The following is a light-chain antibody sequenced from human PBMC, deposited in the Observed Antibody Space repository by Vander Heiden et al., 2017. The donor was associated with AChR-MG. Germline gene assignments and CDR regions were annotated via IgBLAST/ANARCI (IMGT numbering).Light chain of an antibody. Sequence: QSALTQPRSVSGSPGQSVTISCTGTSSDVGASNFVSWYQQHPSRAPKLMIYDVSRRPSGVPDRFSGSKSGNTASLTISGLQAEDEADYYCCSYAGSYTYVFGPGTKVTVL. CDR2: DVS. CDR3: CSYAGSYTYV. V-gene: IGLV2-11*01. CDR1: SSDVGASNF. J-gene: IGLJ1*01.